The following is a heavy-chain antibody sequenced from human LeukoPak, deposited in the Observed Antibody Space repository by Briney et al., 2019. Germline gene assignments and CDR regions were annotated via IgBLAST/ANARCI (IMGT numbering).Heavy chain of an antibody. CDR3: ARGVPLGYCSSTSCHLYYMDV. CDR1: GGSISSSSYY. V-gene: IGHV4-39*07. J-gene: IGHJ6*03. Sequence: SETLSLTCTVSGGSISSSSYYWGWIRQPPGKGREWIESIYYSGSTYYNPSLKSRVTISVDTSKNQFSLKLSSVTAADTAVYYCARGVPLGYCSSTSCHLYYMDVWGKGTTVTISS. D-gene: IGHD2-2*01. CDR2: IYYSGST.